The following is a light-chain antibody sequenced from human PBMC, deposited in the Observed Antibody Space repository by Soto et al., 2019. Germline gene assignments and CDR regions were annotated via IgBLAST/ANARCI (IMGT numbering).Light chain of an antibody. Sequence: EIVMTHSPATLSVSPGERATLSCRASQSVSSNLAWYQQKPGQAPRLLIYGASTRATGIPARFGGSGSGTEFTLTISSLQSEDSAVYYCQQYNNWTFTFGPGTKVDIK. J-gene: IGKJ3*01. CDR1: QSVSSN. CDR3: QQYNNWTFT. CDR2: GAS. V-gene: IGKV3-15*01.